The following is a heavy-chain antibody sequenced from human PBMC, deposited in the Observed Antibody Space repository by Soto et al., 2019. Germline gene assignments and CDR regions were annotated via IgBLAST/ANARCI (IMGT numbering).Heavy chain of an antibody. D-gene: IGHD1-26*01. V-gene: IGHV1-69*01. CDR2: IIPFFGTS. CDR3: ARVGHITNYGMAV. Sequence: QVQLVQSGAEVKKPGSSVKVSCEASGGTFSSYPINWVRQAPGQGLEWMGGIIPFFGTSNYAQKFQGRVTITADDSTSTAYMELCSLRSEDTAVYYCARVGHITNYGMAVWGQWTTVTVSS. J-gene: IGHJ6*02. CDR1: GGTFSSYP.